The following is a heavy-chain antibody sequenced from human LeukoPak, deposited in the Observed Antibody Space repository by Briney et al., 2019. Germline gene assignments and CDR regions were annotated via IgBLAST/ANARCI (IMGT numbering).Heavy chain of an antibody. CDR2: IKKDGSEK. J-gene: IGHJ4*02. V-gene: IGHV3-7*01. Sequence: GGSLRLSCAASGFTFSTYWMSWVRQAPGKGLEWVANIKKDGSEKYYVNSVKGRLTISRDNAKKSLYLQMNSLRAEDTAVYYCARHLSGVTGHTYGRGIDYWGQGTLVTVSS. CDR3: ARHLSGVTGHTYGRGIDY. D-gene: IGHD5-18*01. CDR1: GFTFSTYW.